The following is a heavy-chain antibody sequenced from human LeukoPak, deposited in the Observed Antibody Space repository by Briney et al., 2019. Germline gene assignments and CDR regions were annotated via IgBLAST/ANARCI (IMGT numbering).Heavy chain of an antibody. D-gene: IGHD3-3*01. J-gene: IGHJ4*02. V-gene: IGHV4-34*01. CDR3: ARVGRGHDFWSGPWPYYFDY. CDR1: GGSFMGYY. Sequence: SGTLSLPCAVYGGSFMGYYWSGIRPPPGKGLEWIGEINHSGSTNYNPSLKSRVTISVDTSKNQFSLKLSSVTAADTAVYYCARVGRGHDFWSGPWPYYFDYWGQGTLVTVSS. CDR2: INHSGST.